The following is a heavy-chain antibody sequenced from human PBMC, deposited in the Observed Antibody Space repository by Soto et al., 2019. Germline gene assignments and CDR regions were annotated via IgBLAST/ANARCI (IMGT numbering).Heavy chain of an antibody. CDR2: ISYDGSNK. Sequence: QVQLVESGGGVVQPGRSLRLSCAASGFTFSSYGMHWVRQAPGKGLEWVAVISYDGSNKYYADSVKGRFTISRDNSKNTLYLQMDSLRGEDTAVYYCAKLPTYYYDSSGYYPIDYWGQGTLVTVSS. V-gene: IGHV3-30*18. CDR1: GFTFSSYG. D-gene: IGHD3-22*01. J-gene: IGHJ4*02. CDR3: AKLPTYYYDSSGYYPIDY.